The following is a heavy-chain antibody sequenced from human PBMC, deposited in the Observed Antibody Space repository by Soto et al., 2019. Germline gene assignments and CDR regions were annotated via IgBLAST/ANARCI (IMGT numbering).Heavy chain of an antibody. Sequence: GGSLRLSCAASGFTFSIYTMTWVRQAPGKGLECVSAISGSGDSTYYADSVKGRFTISRDNSKNTLYLQMNSLRAEDTAVYYCASTPSVAGPYFDYWGQGTLVTVSS. J-gene: IGHJ4*02. CDR3: ASTPSVAGPYFDY. CDR2: ISGSGDST. V-gene: IGHV3-23*01. D-gene: IGHD6-19*01. CDR1: GFTFSIYT.